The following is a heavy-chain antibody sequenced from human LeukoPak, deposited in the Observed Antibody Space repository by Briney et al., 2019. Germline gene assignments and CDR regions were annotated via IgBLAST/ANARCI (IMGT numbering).Heavy chain of an antibody. D-gene: IGHD2-2*01. Sequence: SGGSLRLSCAASGFTFSSYSMNWVRQAPGKGLEWVSYISSSSSTIYYADSVQGRFTISRDNAKNSLYLQMNSLRAEDTAVYYCAREGICSSTSCYQSHYYYYMDVWGKGTTVTVSS. V-gene: IGHV3-48*01. J-gene: IGHJ6*03. CDR1: GFTFSSYS. CDR3: AREGICSSTSCYQSHYYYYMDV. CDR2: ISSSSSTI.